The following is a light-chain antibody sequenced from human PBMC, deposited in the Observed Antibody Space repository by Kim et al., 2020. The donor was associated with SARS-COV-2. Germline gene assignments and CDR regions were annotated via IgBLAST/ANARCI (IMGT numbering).Light chain of an antibody. J-gene: IGLJ1*01. CDR2: DVT. Sequence: PGQTVAVTCYVPRGDCGSYTSVSWYQQHPGKSPKLTIYDVTKRPSGVPDRFSGSMSGNTASLTVSGLQAEDEADYYCASHGGYDYVFGTGTKVTVL. CDR3: ASHGGYDYV. CDR1: RGDCGSYTS. V-gene: IGLV2-11*03.